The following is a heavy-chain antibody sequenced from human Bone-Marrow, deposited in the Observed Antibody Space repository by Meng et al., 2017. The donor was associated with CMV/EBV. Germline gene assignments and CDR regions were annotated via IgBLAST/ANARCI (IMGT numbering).Heavy chain of an antibody. Sequence: GGSLRLSCAASGFTVSSNYMSWVRQAPGKGLEWVSVIYSGGSTYYADSVKGRFTISRDNSKNTLYLQMNSLRAEDTAVYYCARAFGYCSSTSCVYFDYWGQRTLVTVSS. D-gene: IGHD2-2*03. CDR3: ARAFGYCSSTSCVYFDY. J-gene: IGHJ4*02. CDR1: GFTVSSNY. V-gene: IGHV3-53*01. CDR2: IYSGGST.